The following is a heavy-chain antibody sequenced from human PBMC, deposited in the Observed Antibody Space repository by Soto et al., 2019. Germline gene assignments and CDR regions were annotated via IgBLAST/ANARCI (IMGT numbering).Heavy chain of an antibody. CDR2: TYYRSKWYN. V-gene: IGHV6-1*01. CDR1: GDSVSSNSAA. CDR3: ARVHYYDGSGYRIDAFDI. J-gene: IGHJ3*02. D-gene: IGHD3-22*01. Sequence: SQTLSLTCAISGDSVSSNSAAWNWIRQSPSRGLEWLGRTYYRSKWYNDYAVSVKSRITINPDTSKNQFSLQLNSVTPEDTAVYYCARVHYYDGSGYRIDAFDIWGQGTMVTVSS.